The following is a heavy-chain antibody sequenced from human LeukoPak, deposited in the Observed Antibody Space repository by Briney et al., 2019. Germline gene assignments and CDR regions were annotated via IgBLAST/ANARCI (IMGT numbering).Heavy chain of an antibody. CDR3: ARGSSSKAGLGYYYYMDV. Sequence: ASVKVSCKASGYTFTGYYMHWVRQAPGQGLEWMGRINPNSGGTNYAQKFQGRVTMTGDTSISTAYMELSRLRSDDTAVYYCARGSSSKAGLGYYYYMDVWGKGTTVTVSS. J-gene: IGHJ6*03. D-gene: IGHD2-2*01. CDR1: GYTFTGYY. CDR2: INPNSGGT. V-gene: IGHV1-2*06.